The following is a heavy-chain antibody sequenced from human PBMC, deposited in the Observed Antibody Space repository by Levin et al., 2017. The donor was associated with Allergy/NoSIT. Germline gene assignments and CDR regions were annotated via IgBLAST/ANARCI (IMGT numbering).Heavy chain of an antibody. Sequence: ASVKVSCKASGGTLTNYAFTWVRQAPGQGLEWMGGIIPLYNAARYAPKFQGRFTITADKSTRTSYMEIKSLKSEDTATYFCTRGGPLDYFDIWGQGTLITVSS. CDR3: TRGGPLDYFDI. V-gene: IGHV1-69*06. CDR1: GGTLTNYA. CDR2: IIPLYNAA. J-gene: IGHJ4*02. D-gene: IGHD3-16*01.